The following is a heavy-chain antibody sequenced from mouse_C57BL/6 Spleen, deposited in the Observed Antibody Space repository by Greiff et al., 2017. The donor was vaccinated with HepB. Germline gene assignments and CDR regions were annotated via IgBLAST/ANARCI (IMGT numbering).Heavy chain of an antibody. D-gene: IGHD2-4*01. Sequence: EVQRVESGPGLVKPSQSLSLTCSVTGYSITSGYYWNWIRQFPGNKLEWMGYISYDGSNNYNPSLKNRISITRDTSKNQFFLKLNSVTTEDTATYYCARVYYDYWFAYWGQGTLVTVSA. CDR1: GYSITSGYY. V-gene: IGHV3-6*01. CDR3: ARVYYDYWFAY. J-gene: IGHJ3*01. CDR2: ISYDGSN.